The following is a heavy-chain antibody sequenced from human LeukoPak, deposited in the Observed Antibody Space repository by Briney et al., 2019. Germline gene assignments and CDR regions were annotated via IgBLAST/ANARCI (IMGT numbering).Heavy chain of an antibody. CDR1: GDSISSGDYY. Sequence: PSETLSLTCTVSGDSISSGDYYWSWIRQPAGKGLEWIGRIYTSGSTNYNPSLKSRVTMSVDTSKNQFSLKLSSVTAADTAVYYCASSPTGNFDYWGQGTLVTVSS. D-gene: IGHD3-10*01. J-gene: IGHJ4*02. CDR2: IYTSGST. CDR3: ASSPTGNFDY. V-gene: IGHV4-61*02.